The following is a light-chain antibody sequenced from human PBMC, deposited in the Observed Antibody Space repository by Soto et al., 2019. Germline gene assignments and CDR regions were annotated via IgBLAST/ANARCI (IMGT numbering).Light chain of an antibody. V-gene: IGKV3-20*01. Sequence: EIVLTQSPGTLSLSPGERATLSCRASQTVGSSFLAWFQHKPGQAPRLLIYGASTRATGIPDRFSGSGSGTDFTLTISRLEPEDFAVYYCHQYGGSPFTFGPGTTVDIK. J-gene: IGKJ3*01. CDR3: HQYGGSPFT. CDR2: GAS. CDR1: QTVGSSF.